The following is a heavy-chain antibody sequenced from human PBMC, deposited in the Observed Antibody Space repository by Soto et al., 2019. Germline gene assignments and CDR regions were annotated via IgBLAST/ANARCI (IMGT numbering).Heavy chain of an antibody. CDR2: IHNSGTS. Sequence: SETLSLTCTVSGGSIKSSGYHWSWTRQSPAKGLEWIGYIHNSGTSFYNPSLWGRVTVTLDTSRSQFSLTLASVTAADTAVYYCVREERIAAPQRDYWGQGIPVTVSS. D-gene: IGHD6-6*01. CDR3: VREERIAAPQRDY. CDR1: GGSIKSSGYH. J-gene: IGHJ4*02. V-gene: IGHV4-30-4*01.